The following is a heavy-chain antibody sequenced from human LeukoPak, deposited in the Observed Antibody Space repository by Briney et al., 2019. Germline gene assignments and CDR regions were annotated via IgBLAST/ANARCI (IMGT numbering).Heavy chain of an antibody. Sequence: GGSLRLSCVASGFTFSNLATGWVRQAPGKGLEWVSVISDSGGTTYYADSVKGRFTISRDNSRNTLYLQMNSLRDDDTAVYYCAKEARRYSGWYFFDHWGQGTLVTVSS. J-gene: IGHJ4*02. V-gene: IGHV3-23*01. CDR1: GFTFSNLA. CDR2: ISDSGGTT. D-gene: IGHD6-19*01. CDR3: AKEARRYSGWYFFDH.